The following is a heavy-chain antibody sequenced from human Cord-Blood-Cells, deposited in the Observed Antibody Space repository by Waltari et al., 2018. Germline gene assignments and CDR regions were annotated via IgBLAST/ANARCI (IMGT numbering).Heavy chain of an antibody. CDR1: GFTFDDYA. D-gene: IGHD6-6*01. J-gene: IGHJ4*02. Sequence: EVQLVESGGGLVQPGRSLRLSCAASGFTFDDYAMHLVRQAPGKGLEWVSGISWNSGSIGYADSVKGRFTISRDNAKNSLYLQMNSLRAEDTALYYCATEIKYSSSSGFDYWGQGTLVTISS. CDR3: ATEIKYSSSSGFDY. V-gene: IGHV3-9*01. CDR2: ISWNSGSI.